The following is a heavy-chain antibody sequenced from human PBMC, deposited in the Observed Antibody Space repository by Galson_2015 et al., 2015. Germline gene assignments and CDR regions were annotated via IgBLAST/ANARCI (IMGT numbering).Heavy chain of an antibody. D-gene: IGHD6-6*01. CDR2: VYPGDSDT. CDR1: GYSFTSYW. V-gene: IGHV5-51*01. J-gene: IGHJ3*02. Sequence: SCKGSGYSFTSYWIGWVRQMPGKGLEWMGIVYPGDSDTRYSPSFQGQVTISADKSISTAYLQWSSLKASDTAMYYCARRVYSSSPDPDAFDIWGQGTMVTVSS. CDR3: ARRVYSSSPDPDAFDI.